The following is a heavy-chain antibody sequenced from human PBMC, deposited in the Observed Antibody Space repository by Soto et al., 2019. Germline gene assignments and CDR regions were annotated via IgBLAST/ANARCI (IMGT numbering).Heavy chain of an antibody. CDR1: GFTVSSNY. Sequence: EVQLVESGGGLVQPGGSLRLSCAASGFTVSSNYMSWVRQAPGKGLEWVSVIYSGGSTYYADSVKGRFTISRHNSKNTLYVQMNSLGAEDTAVYYCARERRFGELSWFDPWGQGTLVTVSS. D-gene: IGHD3-10*01. V-gene: IGHV3-53*04. CDR2: IYSGGST. CDR3: ARERRFGELSWFDP. J-gene: IGHJ5*02.